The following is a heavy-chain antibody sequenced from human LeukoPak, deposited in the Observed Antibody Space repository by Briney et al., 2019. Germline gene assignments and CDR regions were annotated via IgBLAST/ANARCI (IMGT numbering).Heavy chain of an antibody. Sequence: GASVKVSCKASGYTFTSYGISWVRPAPGQGLEWMGWISAYNGNTNYAQKLQGRVTMTTDTSTSTAYMELRSLRSDDTAVYYCARDMGVVPAASRYGLPGYWGQGTLVTVSS. CDR2: ISAYNGNT. V-gene: IGHV1-18*01. D-gene: IGHD2-2*01. CDR1: GYTFTSYG. J-gene: IGHJ4*02. CDR3: ARDMGVVPAASRYGLPGY.